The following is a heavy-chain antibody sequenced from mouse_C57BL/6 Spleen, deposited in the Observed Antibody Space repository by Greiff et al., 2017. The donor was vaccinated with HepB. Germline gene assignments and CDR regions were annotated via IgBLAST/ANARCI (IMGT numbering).Heavy chain of an antibody. Sequence: VKLQESGAELARPGASVKLSCKASGYTFTSYGISWVKQRTGQGLEWIGEIYPRSGNTYYNEKFKGKATLTADKSSSTAYMELRSLTSEDSAVYFCARLGDYPFAYWGQGTLVTVSA. CDR3: ARLGDYPFAY. CDR1: GYTFTSYG. J-gene: IGHJ3*01. V-gene: IGHV1-81*01. D-gene: IGHD2-4*01. CDR2: IYPRSGNT.